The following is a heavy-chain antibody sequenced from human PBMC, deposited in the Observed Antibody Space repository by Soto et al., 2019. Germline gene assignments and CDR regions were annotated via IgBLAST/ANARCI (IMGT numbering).Heavy chain of an antibody. CDR1: GFTFSSYG. V-gene: IGHV3-33*01. CDR3: ARDYGFWSGYSSTAYGMDV. CDR2: IWYDGSNK. J-gene: IGHJ6*02. Sequence: SLRLSCAASGFTFSSYGMHWVRQAPGKGLEWVAVIWYDGSNKYYADSVKGRFTISRDNSKNTLYLQMNSLRAEDTAVYYCARDYGFWSGYSSTAYGMDVWGQGTTVTVSS. D-gene: IGHD3-3*01.